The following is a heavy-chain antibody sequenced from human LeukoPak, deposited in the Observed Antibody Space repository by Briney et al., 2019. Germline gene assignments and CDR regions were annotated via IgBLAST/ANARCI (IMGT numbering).Heavy chain of an antibody. Sequence: SETLSLTCTVSGGSISSYYWSWIGQPAGKGLEWIGRIYTSGTTNYNPSLKSRVTMSVDTSKNQFSLKLSSVTAADTAVYYCATGRYGGDSGGFDYWGQGTLVTVAS. J-gene: IGHJ4*02. CDR1: GGSISSYY. CDR3: ATGRYGGDSGGFDY. CDR2: IYTSGTT. V-gene: IGHV4-4*07. D-gene: IGHD4-23*01.